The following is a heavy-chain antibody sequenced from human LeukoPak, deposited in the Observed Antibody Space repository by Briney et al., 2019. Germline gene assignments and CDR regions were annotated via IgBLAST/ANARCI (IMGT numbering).Heavy chain of an antibody. J-gene: IGHJ6*02. V-gene: IGHV1-8*01. Sequence: ASVKVSCKASGYTFTSYDINWVRQATGQGLEWMGWMNPNSGNTGYAQKFQGRVIMTRNTSISTAYMELSSLRSEDTAVYYCARGQGSSWYVGYYYGMDVWGQGTTVTVSS. D-gene: IGHD6-13*01. CDR2: MNPNSGNT. CDR3: ARGQGSSWYVGYYYGMDV. CDR1: GYTFTSYD.